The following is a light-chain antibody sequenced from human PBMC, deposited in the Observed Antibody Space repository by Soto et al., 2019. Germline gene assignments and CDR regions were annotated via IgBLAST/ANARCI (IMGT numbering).Light chain of an antibody. V-gene: IGKV1-5*03. CDR1: QSISSW. CDR2: KAS. Sequence: DIQMTQSPSTLSASVGDRVTITCRASQSISSWLARYQQKPGKAPNLLIYKASSLDSGVSLRFGGSGSGTEFTLTISSLQPDDFVPYDCQPDNSYPLSFGGGTKVEIK. CDR3: QPDNSYPLS. J-gene: IGKJ4*01.